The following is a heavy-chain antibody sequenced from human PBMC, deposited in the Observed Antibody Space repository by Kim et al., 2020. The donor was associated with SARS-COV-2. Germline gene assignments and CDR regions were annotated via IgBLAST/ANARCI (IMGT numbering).Heavy chain of an antibody. CDR1: GYSFTSYW. V-gene: IGHV5-10-1*01. J-gene: IGHJ5*02. Sequence: GESLKISCKGSGYSFTSYWISWVRQMPGKGLEWMGRIDPSDSYTNYSPSFQGHVTISADKSISTAYLQWSSLKASDTAMYYCARHAPGFYDFWSGTHPAFDPWGQGTLVTVSS. CDR2: IDPSDSYT. D-gene: IGHD3-3*01. CDR3: ARHAPGFYDFWSGTHPAFDP.